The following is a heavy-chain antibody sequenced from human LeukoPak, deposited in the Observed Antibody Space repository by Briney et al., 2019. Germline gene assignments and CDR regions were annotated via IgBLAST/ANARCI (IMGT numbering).Heavy chain of an antibody. CDR1: GGTFSSYA. CDR3: ARVWLDRLTFGGVIVMPFDY. V-gene: IGHV1-69*05. Sequence: SVKVSCKASGGTFSSYAISWVRQAPGQGLEWMGGIIPIFGTANYAQKFQGRVTITTDESTSTAYMELSSLRSEDTAVYYCARVWLDRLTFGGVIVMPFDYWGQGTLVTVSS. CDR2: IIPIFGTA. D-gene: IGHD3-16*02. J-gene: IGHJ4*02.